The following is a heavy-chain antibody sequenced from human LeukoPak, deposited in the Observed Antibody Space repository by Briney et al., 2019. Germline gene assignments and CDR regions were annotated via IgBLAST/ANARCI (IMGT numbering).Heavy chain of an antibody. CDR2: ISGSGGST. Sequence: GGSLRLSCATSAFTFSSYGMSWVRQAPGKGLEWVSAISGSGGSTYYADSVKGRFTISRDNSKNTLYLQMNSLRAEDTAVYYCAKTRSSWKPTRDNDYWGQGTLVTVSS. J-gene: IGHJ4*02. CDR3: AKTRSSWKPTRDNDY. V-gene: IGHV3-23*01. D-gene: IGHD6-13*01. CDR1: AFTFSSYG.